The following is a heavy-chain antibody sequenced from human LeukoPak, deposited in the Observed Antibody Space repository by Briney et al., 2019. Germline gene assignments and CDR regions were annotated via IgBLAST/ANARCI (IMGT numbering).Heavy chain of an antibody. CDR3: APLGSGYYYAAY. CDR2: ISYPART. D-gene: IGHD3-22*01. J-gene: IGHJ4*02. Sequence: WETLTLTCTGSGFTLTSTTSFWGWLRQSPGKGLEWIVSISYPARTYGDPSLKSRIPMSLDASKNQFSLRLDSVTAAVTALYLCAPLGSGYYYAAYWGEGTQVSVSS. V-gene: IGHV4-39*01. CDR1: GFTLTSTTSF.